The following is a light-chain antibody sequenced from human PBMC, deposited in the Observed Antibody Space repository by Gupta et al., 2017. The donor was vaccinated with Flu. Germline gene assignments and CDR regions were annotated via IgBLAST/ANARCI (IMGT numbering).Light chain of an antibody. V-gene: IGLV2-8*01. Sequence: QAALTQPTSASGSPGPSGAISCTGTNNDIGGFDYVSWYQHRPAKAHHLIIFDVTRRPAGVPGRFSGSKSGNTAYLTVSGLRADEEADYYCGSYGGNSALLFGGGTRLTVL. CDR2: DVT. CDR3: GSYGGNSALL. J-gene: IGLJ3*02. CDR1: NNDIGGFDY.